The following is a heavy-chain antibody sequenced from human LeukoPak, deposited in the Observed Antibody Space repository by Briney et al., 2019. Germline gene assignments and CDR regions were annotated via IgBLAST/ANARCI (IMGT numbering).Heavy chain of an antibody. Sequence: GGSLRLSCAASGFTFSKYWMLWVRHAPGKGLESVSRINTDGTVTTYADSVTGRFTVSRDNADNTMFLQMNSVRDEDTAVYYCATKQWLAPPPDSWGQGTPVTVSS. CDR3: ATKQWLAPPPDS. CDR1: GFTFSKYW. D-gene: IGHD6-19*01. CDR2: INTDGTVT. J-gene: IGHJ4*02. V-gene: IGHV3-74*01.